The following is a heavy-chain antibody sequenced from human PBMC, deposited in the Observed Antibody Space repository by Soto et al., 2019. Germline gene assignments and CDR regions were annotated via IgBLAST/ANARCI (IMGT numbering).Heavy chain of an antibody. J-gene: IGHJ4*02. D-gene: IGHD3-3*01. CDR3: ARGGYDFWSGYYYDY. CDR1: GGSISSYY. CDR2: IYYSGST. Sequence: PSETLSLTCTFSGGSISSYYWSWIRQPPGKGLEWIGYIYYSGSTNYNPSLKSRVTISVDTSKNQFSLKLSSVTAADTAVYYCARGGYDFWSGYYYDYWGQGTLVTVSS. V-gene: IGHV4-59*01.